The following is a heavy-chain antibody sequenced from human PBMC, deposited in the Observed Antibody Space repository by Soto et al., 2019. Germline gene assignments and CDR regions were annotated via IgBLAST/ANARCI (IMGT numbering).Heavy chain of an antibody. J-gene: IGHJ4*02. V-gene: IGHV2-5*02. Sequence: QITLKESGPTLVKPTQTLTLTCTFSGFSLSTSGVNVGWILQPPGKALEWLALIYWADAKRYSPSLKNRLTITKDTAKHQGVLTMTNIDPVDTATYYCAHRRRGFSYGHYFDYCGQGNLVTVSS. CDR3: AHRRRGFSYGHYFDY. CDR1: GFSLSTSGVN. D-gene: IGHD5-18*01. CDR2: IYWADAK.